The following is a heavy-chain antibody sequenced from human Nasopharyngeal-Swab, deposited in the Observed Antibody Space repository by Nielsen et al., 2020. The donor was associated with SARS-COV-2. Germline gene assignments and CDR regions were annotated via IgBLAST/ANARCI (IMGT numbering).Heavy chain of an antibody. CDR2: IWYDGSNK. Sequence: GGSLRLSCAASGFTFSSSGMHWVRQAPGKGLEWVAVIWYDGSNKYYADSVKGRFTISRDNSKNTLYLQMNSLRAEDTAVYYCARDGEVGAITGIDYWGKGTLVTVSS. CDR3: ARDGEVGAITGIDY. D-gene: IGHD1-26*01. V-gene: IGHV3-33*01. CDR1: GFTFSSSG. J-gene: IGHJ4*02.